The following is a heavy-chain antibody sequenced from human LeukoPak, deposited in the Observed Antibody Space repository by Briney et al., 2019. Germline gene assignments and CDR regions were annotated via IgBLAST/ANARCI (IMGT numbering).Heavy chain of an antibody. Sequence: SETLSLTCSVSGGSISSYYWSWIRQPAGKGLEWIGRIYTSGSTNYNPSLKSRVTISVDTSKNQFSLKLSSVTAADTAVYYCARVVVVPAAMDSDAFDIWGQGTMVTVSS. CDR1: GGSISSYY. D-gene: IGHD2-2*01. J-gene: IGHJ3*02. CDR3: ARVVVVPAAMDSDAFDI. CDR2: IYTSGST. V-gene: IGHV4-4*07.